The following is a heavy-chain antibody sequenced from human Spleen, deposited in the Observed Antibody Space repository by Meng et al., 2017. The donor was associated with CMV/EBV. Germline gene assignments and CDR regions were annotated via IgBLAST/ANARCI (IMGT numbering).Heavy chain of an antibody. CDR3: ARDRERYCSGGSCYSLDY. J-gene: IGHJ4*02. D-gene: IGHD2-15*01. Sequence: QVYLQQWGAGLLKPSETLSLTCAVYGGSFSGYYWSWIRQPPGKGLEWIGYIYYSGSTYYNPSLKSRVTISVDTSKNQFSLKLSSVTAADTAVYYCARDRERYCSGGSCYSLDYWGQGTLVTVSS. V-gene: IGHV4-34*01. CDR1: GGSFSGYY. CDR2: IYYSGST.